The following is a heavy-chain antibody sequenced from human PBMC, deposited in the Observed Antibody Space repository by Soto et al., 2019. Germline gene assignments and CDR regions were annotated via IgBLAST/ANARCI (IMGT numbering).Heavy chain of an antibody. CDR3: AGVPDY. J-gene: IGHJ4*02. V-gene: IGHV4-31*03. Sequence: QMHLQESGPGLGKPSQTLSLTCTFSGGSISSGGYYWSWIRQHPGKGLEWFGYIHYSGSTYYNPSLKSRVTISVATYKNQFSLKLSSVTVADTAGYYCAGVPDYWGQGTLVTVSP. CDR2: IHYSGST. CDR1: GGSISSGGYY.